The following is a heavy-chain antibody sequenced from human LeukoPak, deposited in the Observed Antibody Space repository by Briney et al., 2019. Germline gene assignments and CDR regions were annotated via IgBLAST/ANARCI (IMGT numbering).Heavy chain of an antibody. D-gene: IGHD1-1*01. CDR1: RFALSVYR. V-gene: IGHV3-74*01. J-gene: IGHJ5*02. CDR3: ISGLCGRDDQ. CDR2: IDPDGRAI. Sequence: GGFLRLSCEPSRFALSVYRMHWVPQAPRKGLEWVSRIDPDGRAIDYADSVKGQLPISRDNAKDTLYLQMSSLRDKDTAVYYCISGLCGRDDQWGRGTLVRVSS.